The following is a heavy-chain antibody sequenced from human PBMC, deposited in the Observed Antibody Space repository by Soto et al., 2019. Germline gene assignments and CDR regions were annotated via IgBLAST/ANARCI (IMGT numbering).Heavy chain of an antibody. CDR2: INHSGST. CDR1: GGSFSGYY. Sequence: SETLSLTCAVYGGSFSGYYWNWIRQPPGKGLEWIGEINHSGSTNYNPSLKSRVTISVDTSKNQFSLRLSSVTAADTAVYYCARLGRTDYGEPFMLYWGQGTLVTVSS. D-gene: IGHD4-17*01. V-gene: IGHV4-34*01. CDR3: ARLGRTDYGEPFMLY. J-gene: IGHJ4*02.